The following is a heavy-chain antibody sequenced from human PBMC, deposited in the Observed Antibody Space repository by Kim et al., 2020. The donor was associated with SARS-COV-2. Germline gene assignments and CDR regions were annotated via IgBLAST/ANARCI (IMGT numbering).Heavy chain of an antibody. D-gene: IGHD5-12*01. V-gene: IGHV1-24*01. CDR2: FDPEDEEI. CDR1: EYTLTKLF. Sequence: ASVKVSCKVSEYTLTKLFIHWVRQAPGKGPEWMGGFDPEDEEIIYAQKFQGRVTMTEDTSSETAYMELNSPRFEDTAVYYCASFRGSSRFDPWGQGTLVIVSS. CDR3: ASFRGSSRFDP. J-gene: IGHJ5*02.